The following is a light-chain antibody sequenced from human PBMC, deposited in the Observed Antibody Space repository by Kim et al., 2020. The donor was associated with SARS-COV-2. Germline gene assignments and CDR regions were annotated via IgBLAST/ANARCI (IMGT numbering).Light chain of an antibody. Sequence: VAVSAGQTASIPCAGYRLGKKLASWYQQMPGQSPILVIYQDTQRAPGIPERFSGSNSGDTATLTIAGTQAMDEAHYYCQTWGTSVVFGGGTQLTVL. J-gene: IGLJ2*01. CDR2: QDT. V-gene: IGLV3-1*01. CDR1: RLGKKL. CDR3: QTWGTSVV.